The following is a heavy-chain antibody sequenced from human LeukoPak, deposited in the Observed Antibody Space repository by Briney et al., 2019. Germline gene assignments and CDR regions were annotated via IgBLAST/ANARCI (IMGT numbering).Heavy chain of an antibody. CDR1: GFTFSSYA. J-gene: IGHJ4*02. V-gene: IGHV3-64*01. CDR3: ARRGYTYAYDY. CDR2: INSNGDST. D-gene: IGHD5-18*01. Sequence: PGGSLRLSCAASGFTFSSYAMHWVRQAPGKGLEYVSAINSNGDSTFYAISVKGRFTISRDNSKNTLYLQMASLRAEDMAVYYCARRGYTYAYDYWGQGTLVSVSS.